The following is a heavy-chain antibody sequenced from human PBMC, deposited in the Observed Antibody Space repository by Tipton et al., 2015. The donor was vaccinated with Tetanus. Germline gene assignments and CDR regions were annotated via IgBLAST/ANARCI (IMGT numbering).Heavy chain of an antibody. CDR2: INRDGSDK. J-gene: IGHJ4*02. Sequence: GSLRLSCSASGFIFNNYWMSWVRQAPGKGLEWVANINRDGSDKYYVDSVKGRFTISRDEAKNSLYLQMNSLRADDTALYYCAKDAGKRQYYFDHWGQGTLAIVSS. V-gene: IGHV3-7*03. D-gene: IGHD6-25*01. CDR3: AKDAGKRQYYFDH. CDR1: GFIFNNYW.